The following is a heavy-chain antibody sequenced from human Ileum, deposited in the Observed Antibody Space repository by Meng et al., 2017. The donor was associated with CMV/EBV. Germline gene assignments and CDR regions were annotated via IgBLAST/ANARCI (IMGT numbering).Heavy chain of an antibody. CDR3: TGGGGAHSAQFVH. J-gene: IGHJ4*02. V-gene: IGHV7-4-1*02. CDR1: GDAVTSYG. Sequence: CKISGDAVTSYGINWVRQAPGRRLEWMGRINTNAENPVYDEDFAGRFVFTLDTSVKTAYLQISGLRAGDTAVYYCTGGGGAHSAQFVHWGQGTLVTVSS. D-gene: IGHD1-26*01. CDR2: INTNAENP.